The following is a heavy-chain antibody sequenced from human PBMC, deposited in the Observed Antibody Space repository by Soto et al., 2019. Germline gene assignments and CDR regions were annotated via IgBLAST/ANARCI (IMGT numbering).Heavy chain of an antibody. CDR1: GFTFSSYS. J-gene: IGHJ6*02. CDR3: ARGGSRGTWYYYGMDV. CDR2: ISSSSSTI. V-gene: IGHV3-48*02. Sequence: PGGSLRLSCAASGFTFSSYSMNWVRQAPGKGLEWVSYISSSSSTIYYADSVKGRFTISRDNAKNSLYLQMNSLRDEDTAVYYCARGGSRGTWYYYGMDVWGQGTTVTVSS. D-gene: IGHD6-13*01.